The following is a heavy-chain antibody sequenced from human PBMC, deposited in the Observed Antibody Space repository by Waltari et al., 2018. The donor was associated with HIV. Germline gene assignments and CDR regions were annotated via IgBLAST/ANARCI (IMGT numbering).Heavy chain of an antibody. D-gene: IGHD7-27*01. CDR1: GFTFSNFG. J-gene: IGHJ4*02. V-gene: IGHV3-30-3*01. CDR2: ISNDRSKK. CDR3: VRALGDY. Sequence: QVQLVESGGGVVQPGKSLRLSCAASGFTFSNFGMHWVRQAPGKGLEWVAIISNDRSKKYYADSVKGRFTISRANSKNTLYLQMNSLRPDDTAVYYCVRALGDYWGQGTLVTISS.